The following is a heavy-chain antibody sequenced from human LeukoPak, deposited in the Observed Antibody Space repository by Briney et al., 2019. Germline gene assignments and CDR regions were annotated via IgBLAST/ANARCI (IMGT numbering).Heavy chain of an antibody. CDR2: IKQDGSEK. V-gene: IGHV3-7*01. J-gene: IGHJ4*02. CDR3: AREGNDFWSGYYGGLFDY. D-gene: IGHD3-3*01. Sequence: PGGSLRLSCAASRFTFSSYWMSWVRQAPGKGLEWVANIKQDGSEKYYVDSVKGRFTISRDNAKNSLYLQMNSLRAEDTAVYYCAREGNDFWSGYYGGLFDYWGQGTLVTVSS. CDR1: RFTFSSYW.